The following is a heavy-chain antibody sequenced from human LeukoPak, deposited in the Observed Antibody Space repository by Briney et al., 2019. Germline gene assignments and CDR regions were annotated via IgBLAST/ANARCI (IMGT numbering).Heavy chain of an antibody. V-gene: IGHV3-9*01. CDR3: AKGQYSSSWSHFDY. J-gene: IGHJ4*02. CDR2: ISWNSGSI. D-gene: IGHD6-13*01. CDR1: GFTFDDYA. Sequence: GGSLRLSCAASGFTFDDYAMHWVRQAPGKGLKWVSGISWNSGSIGYADSVKGRFTISRDNAKNSLYLQMNSLRAEDTALYYCAKGQYSSSWSHFDYWGQGTLVTVSS.